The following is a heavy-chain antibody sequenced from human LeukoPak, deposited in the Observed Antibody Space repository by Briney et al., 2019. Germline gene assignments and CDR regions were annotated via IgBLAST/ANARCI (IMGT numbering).Heavy chain of an antibody. J-gene: IGHJ4*02. V-gene: IGHV3-30*02. Sequence: GGSLRLSCAASGFSFSGEAMSWVRQAPGKGLEWVAFIRYDGSNKYYADSVKGRFTISRDNSKNTLYLQMDSLRAEDTAVYYCAKGLVVPAAIYYWGQGTLVTVSS. D-gene: IGHD2-2*02. CDR3: AKGLVVPAAIYY. CDR2: IRYDGSNK. CDR1: GFSFSGEA.